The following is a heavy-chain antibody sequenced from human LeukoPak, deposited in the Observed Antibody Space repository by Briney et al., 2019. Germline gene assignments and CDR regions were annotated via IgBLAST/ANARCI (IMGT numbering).Heavy chain of an antibody. CDR1: GFTFSSYA. CDR3: ARDIIETKGDIVVVPAHYYYGMDV. V-gene: IGHV3-48*03. J-gene: IGHJ6*02. D-gene: IGHD2-2*01. Sequence: QPGGSLRLSCAASGFTFSSYAMNWVRQAPGKGLEWVSYISSSGSTIYYADSVKGRFTIPRDNAKNSLYLQMNSLRAEDTAVYYCARDIIETKGDIVVVPAHYYYGMDVWGQGTTVTVSS. CDR2: ISSSGSTI.